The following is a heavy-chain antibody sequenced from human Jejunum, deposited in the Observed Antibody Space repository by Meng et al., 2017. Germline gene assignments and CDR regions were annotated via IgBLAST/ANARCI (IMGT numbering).Heavy chain of an antibody. CDR3: AREGVSFTMVRGPPH. CDR1: GYTFSNFM. V-gene: IGHV1-18*01. Sequence: ASVKVSCKASGYTFSNFMITWVRQAPGQGLEWMGWVNPYNDRTKYAQKFEGRVTMTADTSTNTAYMELRSLNSDDTAVYYCAREGVSFTMVRGPPHWGQGSLVTVSS. D-gene: IGHD3-10*01. J-gene: IGHJ4*02. CDR2: VNPYNDRT.